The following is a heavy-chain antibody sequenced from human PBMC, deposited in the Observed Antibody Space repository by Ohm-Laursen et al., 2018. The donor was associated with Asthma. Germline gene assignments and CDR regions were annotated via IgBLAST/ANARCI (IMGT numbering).Heavy chain of an antibody. J-gene: IGHJ3*01. CDR2: ISWRSGSI. D-gene: IGHD3-10*01. V-gene: IGHV3-9*01. CDR3: AKPKYGSGSYYPDAFDV. CDR1: GFTFEKYA. Sequence: RSLRLSCSASGFTFEKYAMHWVRQAPGKGLEWVSVISWRSGSIAYADSVKGRFTISRDNAKNSLYLQMNSLRAEDTALYYCAKPKYGSGSYYPDAFDVWGQGTMVTVSS.